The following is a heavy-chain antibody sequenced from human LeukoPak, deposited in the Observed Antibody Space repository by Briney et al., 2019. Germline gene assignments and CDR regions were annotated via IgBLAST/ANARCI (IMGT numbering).Heavy chain of an antibody. CDR1: GGSFSGYY. CDR3: ARGGGDYIWGSYRRPLDY. D-gene: IGHD3-16*02. J-gene: IGHJ4*02. V-gene: IGHV4-34*01. Sequence: PSETLSLTCAVYGGSFSGYYWSWIRQPPGKGLEGIGEINHSGSTNYNPSLKSRLTISVDTSKNQFSLKLSSVSAAVTAVYYCARGGGDYIWGSYRRPLDYWGQGTLVIVSS. CDR2: INHSGST.